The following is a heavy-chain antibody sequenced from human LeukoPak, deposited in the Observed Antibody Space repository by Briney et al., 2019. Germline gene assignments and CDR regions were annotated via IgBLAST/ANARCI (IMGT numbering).Heavy chain of an antibody. V-gene: IGHV3-7*01. CDR1: GFTFSSYW. J-gene: IGHJ4*02. Sequence: PGGSLRLSCAASGFTFSSYWMSWVRQAPGKGLEWVANIKQDGSEKYYVDSVKGRFTISRDNAKNSLYLQMNSLRAEDTAVYYCARTQINYDFWSGYFNYFDYWGQGTLVTVSS. CDR2: IKQDGSEK. CDR3: ARTQINYDFWSGYFNYFDY. D-gene: IGHD3-3*01.